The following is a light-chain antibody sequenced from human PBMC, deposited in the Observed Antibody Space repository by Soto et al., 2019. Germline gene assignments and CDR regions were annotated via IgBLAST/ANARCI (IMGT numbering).Light chain of an antibody. V-gene: IGLV2-23*01. CDR1: SSDIGSYNL. CDR3: CAYAGSGTLV. CDR2: EAT. Sequence: QSALTQPASVSGSPEQSITISCTGTSSDIGSYNLVSWYQQHPGKAPKVMIYEATKRPSGVSNRFSGSKSGNTASLTISGLQAEDEADYYCCAYAGSGTLVFGGGTKLTVL. J-gene: IGLJ3*02.